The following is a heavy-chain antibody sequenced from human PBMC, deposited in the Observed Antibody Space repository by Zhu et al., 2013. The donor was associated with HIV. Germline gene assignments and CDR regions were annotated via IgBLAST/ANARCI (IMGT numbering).Heavy chain of an antibody. D-gene: IGHD1-1*01. CDR3: ARDRVLPPTRYYYYYGMDV. CDR1: GYTFTGYY. CDR2: INPNSGGT. V-gene: IGHV1-2*02. Sequence: QMQLVQSGAEVKKPGASVKVSCKASGYTFTGYYMHWVRQAPGQGLEWMGWINPNSGGTNYAQKFQGRVTMTRDTSISTAYMELSRLRSDDTAVYYCARDRVLPPTRYYYYYGMDVWGQGTTVTVSS. J-gene: IGHJ6*02.